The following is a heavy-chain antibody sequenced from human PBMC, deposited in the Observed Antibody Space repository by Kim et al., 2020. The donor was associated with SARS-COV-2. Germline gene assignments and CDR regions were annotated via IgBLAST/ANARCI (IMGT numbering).Heavy chain of an antibody. D-gene: IGHD2-21*02. V-gene: IGHV3-23*01. CDR1: GFTFSSYP. CDR3: VKDVTGGHYYLDR. Sequence: GGPLRLSCAASGFTFSSYPMSWVRQAPGKGLEWVAFISNTGATTYYGDSVMGRFSIYRENSKNTVFLQLAGLGSEDTAVYYCVKDVTGGHYYLDRWGQG. J-gene: IGHJ4*02. CDR2: ISNTGATT.